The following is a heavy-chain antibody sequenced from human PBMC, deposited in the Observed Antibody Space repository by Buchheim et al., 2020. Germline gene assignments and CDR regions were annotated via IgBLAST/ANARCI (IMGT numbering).Heavy chain of an antibody. D-gene: IGHD6-19*01. V-gene: IGHV3-7*04. Sequence: EVQLVESGGGLVQPGGSLRLSCAASGVSFSSYWMSWVRQAPGKGLEWVANIKQDGSEKYYVDSVKGRFTISRDNAENSLYLQMNSLRGEDTALYYCAWGGFASVVPGPTFDYWGQETL. J-gene: IGHJ4*02. CDR3: AWGGFASVVPGPTFDY. CDR2: IKQDGSEK. CDR1: GVSFSSYW.